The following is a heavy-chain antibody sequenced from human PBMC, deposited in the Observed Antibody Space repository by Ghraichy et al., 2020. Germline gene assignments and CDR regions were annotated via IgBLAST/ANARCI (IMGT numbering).Heavy chain of an antibody. Sequence: GGSLRLSCAASGFTFSSYAMSWVRQAPGKGLEWVSAISGSGGSTYYADSVKGRFTISRDNSKNTLYLQMNSLRAEDTAVYYCAKAPVDYYGSGSYYNSRFDYWGQGTLVTVSS. CDR1: GFTFSSYA. V-gene: IGHV3-23*01. CDR3: AKAPVDYYGSGSYYNSRFDY. J-gene: IGHJ4*02. D-gene: IGHD3-10*01. CDR2: ISGSGGST.